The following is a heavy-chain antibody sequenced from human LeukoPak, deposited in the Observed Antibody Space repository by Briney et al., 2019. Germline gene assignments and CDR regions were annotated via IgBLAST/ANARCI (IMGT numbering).Heavy chain of an antibody. CDR3: ASASTVTRLYYFDY. D-gene: IGHD4-11*01. CDR2: IYYSGST. CDR1: GGSISSSSYY. J-gene: IGHJ4*02. V-gene: IGHV4-39*01. Sequence: SETLSLTCTVSGGSISSSSYYWGWIRQPPGKGLEWIGSIYYSGSTYYHPSLKSRVTISVDTSKNQFSLKLSSVTAADMAVYYCASASTVTRLYYFDYWGQGTLVTVSS.